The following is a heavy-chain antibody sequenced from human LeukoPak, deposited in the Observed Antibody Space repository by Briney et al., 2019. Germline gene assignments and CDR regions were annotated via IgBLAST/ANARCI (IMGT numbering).Heavy chain of an antibody. Sequence: AETLSLTCTVAGGSMSSYYWNWIRQPPGKGLEWIGYFHYSGSTNYNPSLKSRVTISVDTSKNQFSLKLSSVTAADTAMYYCARGGGGSWYGTVDYWGQGTLVTVSS. V-gene: IGHV4-59*01. CDR1: GGSMSSYY. CDR2: FHYSGST. CDR3: ARGGGGSWYGTVDY. J-gene: IGHJ4*02. D-gene: IGHD6-13*01.